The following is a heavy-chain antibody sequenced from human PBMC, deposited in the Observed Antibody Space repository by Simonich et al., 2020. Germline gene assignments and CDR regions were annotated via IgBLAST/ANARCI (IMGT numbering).Heavy chain of an antibody. CDR2: IDPEDGET. V-gene: IGHV1-69-2*01. Sequence: EVQLVQSGAEVKKPGATVKISCKVSGYTFTDYYMHWVQQAPGKGLEWMGLIDPEDGETINAEKFQGRVTMTRNTSISTAYMELSSLRSEDTAVYYCASYRGNDVYWGQGTLVTVSS. D-gene: IGHD3-16*02. CDR1: GYTFTDYY. CDR3: ASYRGNDVY. J-gene: IGHJ4*02.